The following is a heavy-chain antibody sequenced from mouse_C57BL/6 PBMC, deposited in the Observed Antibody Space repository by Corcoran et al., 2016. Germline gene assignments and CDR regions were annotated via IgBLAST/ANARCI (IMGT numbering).Heavy chain of an antibody. D-gene: IGHD2-4*01. CDR1: GYTFTTYG. CDR2: INTYSGVP. Sequence: QIQLVQSGSELKKPGETVKISCKASGYTFTTYGMSWVKQAPGKGLKWMGWINTYSGVPTYADDFKGRFAFSLETSASTAYLQINNLKNEDTATYFCARRYDYGGYYAMDYWGQGTSVTVSS. CDR3: ARRYDYGGYYAMDY. J-gene: IGHJ4*01. V-gene: IGHV9-3*01.